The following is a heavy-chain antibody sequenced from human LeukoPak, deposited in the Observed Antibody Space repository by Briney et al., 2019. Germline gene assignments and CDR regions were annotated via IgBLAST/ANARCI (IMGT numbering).Heavy chain of an antibody. J-gene: IGHJ2*01. Sequence: SETLSLTCAVYGGSFSGYYWSWIRQPPGKGLEWIGEINHSGSTNYNPSLKSRVTISVDTSKNQFSLKLSSVTAADTAVYYCARDPGYSSPWYFDLWGRGTLVTVSS. CDR3: ARDPGYSSPWYFDL. V-gene: IGHV4-34*01. CDR2: INHSGST. D-gene: IGHD5-18*01. CDR1: GGSFSGYY.